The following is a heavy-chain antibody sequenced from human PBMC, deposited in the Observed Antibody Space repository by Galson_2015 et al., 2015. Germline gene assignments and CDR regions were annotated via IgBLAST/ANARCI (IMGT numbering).Heavy chain of an antibody. CDR1: GFTFSSYS. Sequence: SLRLSCAASGFTFSSYSMNWVRQAPGKGLEWVSSISSSGSYIFYADSVKGRFTISRDNAKNSLYLQMNSLRAEDTAVYYCASSLYSSGRRPYYFDYWGQGALVTVSS. CDR3: ASSLYSSGRRPYYFDY. CDR2: ISSSGSYI. V-gene: IGHV3-21*01. J-gene: IGHJ4*02. D-gene: IGHD6-19*01.